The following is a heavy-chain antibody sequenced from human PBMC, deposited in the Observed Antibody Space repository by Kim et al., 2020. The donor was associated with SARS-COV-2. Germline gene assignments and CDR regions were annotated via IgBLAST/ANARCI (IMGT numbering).Heavy chain of an antibody. Sequence: GGSLRLSCAASGFTVSSNYMSWVRQAPGKGLEWVSVIYSGGSTYYADSVKGRFTISRDNSKNTLYLQMNSLRAEDTAVYYCARGARYSSSPFDYWGQGTLVTVSS. D-gene: IGHD6-13*01. CDR2: IYSGGST. V-gene: IGHV3-66*02. J-gene: IGHJ4*02. CDR1: GFTVSSNY. CDR3: ARGARYSSSPFDY.